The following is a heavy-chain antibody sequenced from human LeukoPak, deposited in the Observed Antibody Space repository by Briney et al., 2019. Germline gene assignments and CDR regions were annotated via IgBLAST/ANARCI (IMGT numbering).Heavy chain of an antibody. CDR2: ISGSGGST. CDR1: GFTFSSYA. D-gene: IGHD6-13*01. J-gene: IGHJ5*02. V-gene: IGHV3-23*01. Sequence: GGSLRLSCAASGFTFSSYAMSWVRQAPGKGLEWVSAISGSGGSTYYADSVKGRFTISRDNSKNTLYLQMNSLRAEDTAVYYCAKAGHSSSWSSDWFDPWGQGTLVTVSS. CDR3: AKAGHSSSWSSDWFDP.